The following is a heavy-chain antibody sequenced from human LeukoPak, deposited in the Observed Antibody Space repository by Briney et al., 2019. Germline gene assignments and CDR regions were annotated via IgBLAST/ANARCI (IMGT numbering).Heavy chain of an antibody. D-gene: IGHD6-6*01. Sequence: SETLSLTCTVSGVSISSYYWSWIRQPPGKGLEWIGYIYYSGSTNYNPSLKSRVTISVDTSKNQFSLKLSSVTAADTAVYYCARARYSSSCYFDYWGQGTLVTVSS. CDR2: IYYSGST. J-gene: IGHJ4*02. CDR3: ARARYSSSCYFDY. V-gene: IGHV4-59*01. CDR1: GVSISSYY.